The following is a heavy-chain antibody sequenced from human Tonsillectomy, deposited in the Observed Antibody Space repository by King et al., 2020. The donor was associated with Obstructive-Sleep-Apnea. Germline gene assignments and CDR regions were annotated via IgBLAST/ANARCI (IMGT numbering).Heavy chain of an antibody. Sequence: EVQLVESGGGLVKPGGPLRLSCAASGFSFSSYSMNWVRQAPGKGLEWVASISSSRSYIHYADAVKGRFTISRDNANNSTYLQMNSLRAEDTAVYYCAIGYCSGGSCYSFDYWGQGTLVTVSS. CDR1: GFSFSSYS. J-gene: IGHJ4*02. D-gene: IGHD2-15*01. CDR2: ISSSRSYI. CDR3: AIGYCSGGSCYSFDY. V-gene: IGHV3-21*01.